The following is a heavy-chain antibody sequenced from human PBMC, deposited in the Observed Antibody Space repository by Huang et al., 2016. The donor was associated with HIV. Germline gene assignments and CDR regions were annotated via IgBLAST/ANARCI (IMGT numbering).Heavy chain of an antibody. D-gene: IGHD3-22*01. CDR2: SSYSGNT. Sequence: QVQLQESGPGLVKSSETLSLTCAVFGVSINGYYWSWIRQPPGKGLEWIGYSSYSGNTNYTPSLRSRISMSLDTSKKHFSLNLRSVTAADTAIYYCARSTWRYSSGSRQNYLDHWGQGTLVTVSS. V-gene: IGHV4-59*01. J-gene: IGHJ4*02. CDR1: GVSINGYY. CDR3: ARSTWRYSSGSRQNYLDH.